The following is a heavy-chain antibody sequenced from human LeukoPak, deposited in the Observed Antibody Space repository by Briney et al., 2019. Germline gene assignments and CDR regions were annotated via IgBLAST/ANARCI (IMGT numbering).Heavy chain of an antibody. CDR1: GFTFSSYW. D-gene: IGHD2-2*01. V-gene: IGHV3-74*01. CDR2: IKSDGSNT. Sequence: GGSLRLSCAASGFTFSSYWMHWVRQAPGKGLVWVSRIKSDGSNTNYADSVKGRFTISRDNAKNTLHLQMNSLRAEDTAVYYCARVMGRYCSSTSCYVDYWGQGTLVTVSS. CDR3: ARVMGRYCSSTSCYVDY. J-gene: IGHJ4*02.